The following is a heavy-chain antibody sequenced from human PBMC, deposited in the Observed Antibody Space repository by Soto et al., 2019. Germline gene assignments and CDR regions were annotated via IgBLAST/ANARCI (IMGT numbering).Heavy chain of an antibody. CDR1: GGSISSSSYY. D-gene: IGHD6-13*01. CDR2: IYYSGST. Sequence: PSETLSLTCTVSGGSISSSSYYWGWIRQPPGKGLEWIGSIYYSGSTYYNPSLKSRVTISVDTSKNQFSLKLSSVTAADTAVYYFARATLGDSSWPFDYWGQGTLVTVS. CDR3: ARATLGDSSWPFDY. J-gene: IGHJ4*02. V-gene: IGHV4-39*07.